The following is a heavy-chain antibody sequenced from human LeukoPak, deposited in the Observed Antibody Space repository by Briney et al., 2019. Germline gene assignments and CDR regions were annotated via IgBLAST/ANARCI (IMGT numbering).Heavy chain of an antibody. CDR2: ISGSGGSP. CDR3: EKDGSEITMGGGVTIDAFDI. D-gene: IGHD3-10*01. CDR1: GFTFSSYA. Sequence: GGSLRLSCAASGFTFSSYAMSRVRQAPGKGLKWVSAISGSGGSPYYADSVNGRFTISRDNFNITLYLQLDSLRPEDTSVSYCEKDGSEITMGGGVTIDAFDIWGQGRMVTVSS. J-gene: IGHJ3*02. V-gene: IGHV3-23*01.